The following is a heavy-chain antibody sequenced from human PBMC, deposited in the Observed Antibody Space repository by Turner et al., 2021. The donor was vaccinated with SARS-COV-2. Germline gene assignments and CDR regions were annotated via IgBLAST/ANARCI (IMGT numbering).Heavy chain of an antibody. J-gene: IGHJ4*02. CDR3: ASSSGYSGRWYLKH. D-gene: IGHD6-13*01. V-gene: IGHV3-53*04. Sequence: EVQLLVSGGGLFQPGGSLKLSCAASGFTASSNYMSWVRQAPGKGLEWFSVIYSGGSTNYADSVKGRFTISRQNTKNTQYLQMNSLRAEDTAVDYCASSSGYSGRWYLKHWGQGTLVTVSS. CDR1: GFTASSNY. CDR2: IYSGGST.